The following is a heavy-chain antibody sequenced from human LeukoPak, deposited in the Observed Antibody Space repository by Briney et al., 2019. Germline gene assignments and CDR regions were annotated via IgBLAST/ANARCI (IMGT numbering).Heavy chain of an antibody. V-gene: IGHV1-69-2*01. CDR1: GYTFTYYY. CDR3: ATVVVPAGNTDY. D-gene: IGHD2-2*01. Sequence: GASGKGSCKVSGYTFTYYYMHWVQQAPGKGLEWMGLVDPEDGETIYAEKFQGRVTITADTSTDTAYMELSSLTSEDTAVYYCATVVVPAGNTDYWGQGTLVTVSS. CDR2: VDPEDGET. J-gene: IGHJ4*02.